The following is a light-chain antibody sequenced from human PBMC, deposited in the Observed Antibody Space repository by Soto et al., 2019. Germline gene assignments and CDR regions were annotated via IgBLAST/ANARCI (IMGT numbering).Light chain of an antibody. CDR2: AAS. CDR1: QGISNY. CDR3: QKYNSASALT. J-gene: IGKJ4*01. Sequence: DIPMTQSPSSLSASVGDRDTITCRASQGISNYLAWYQQKPGKVPKLLIYAASTLQSGVPSRFSGSGSGTDFTLTISSLQPEDVATYYCQKYNSASALTFGGGTKVEIK. V-gene: IGKV1-27*01.